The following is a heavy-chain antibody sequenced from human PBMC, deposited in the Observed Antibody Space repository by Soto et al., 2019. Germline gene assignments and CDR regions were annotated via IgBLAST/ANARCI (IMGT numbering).Heavy chain of an antibody. CDR1: GGSISDFY. Sequence: SETLSLTCTVSGGSISDFYWSWIRQPPGKGLEWIGYIYYTGRTDYSPSLESRVTISIDPSKTQLSLTLRSVSPADTAVYYCARLGGVAARTFDYWGQGTLVTVSS. CDR2: IYYTGRT. V-gene: IGHV4-59*01. J-gene: IGHJ4*02. D-gene: IGHD6-6*01. CDR3: ARLGGVAARTFDY.